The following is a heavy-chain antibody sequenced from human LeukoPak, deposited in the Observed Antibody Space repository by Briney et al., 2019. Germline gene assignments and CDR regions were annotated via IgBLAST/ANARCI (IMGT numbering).Heavy chain of an antibody. CDR2: ISSRSSTI. CDR1: GFTFSSNS. D-gene: IGHD6-19*01. J-gene: IGHJ4*02. Sequence: GGSLRLSCAASGFTFSSNSMNWVRQAPGKGLEWVSYISSRSSTIYYANSVKGRFTISRDNATNSLYLQMNSLRAEDTAVYYCARGAGSGRNHFDYWGQGTLVTVSS. V-gene: IGHV3-48*01. CDR3: ARGAGSGRNHFDY.